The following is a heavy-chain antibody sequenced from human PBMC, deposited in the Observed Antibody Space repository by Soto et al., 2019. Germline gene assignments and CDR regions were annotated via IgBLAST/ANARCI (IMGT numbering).Heavy chain of an antibody. D-gene: IGHD4-4*01. CDR1: GFTFSSYA. J-gene: IGHJ4*02. V-gene: IGHV3-30-3*01. Sequence: GGSLRLSCASSGFTFSSYAMHWVRQAPGKGLEWVAVISYDGSNKYYADSVKGRFTISRDNSKNTLYLQMNSLRAEDTAVYYCARASYTYYFDYWGQGTLVTVSS. CDR3: ARASYTYYFDY. CDR2: ISYDGSNK.